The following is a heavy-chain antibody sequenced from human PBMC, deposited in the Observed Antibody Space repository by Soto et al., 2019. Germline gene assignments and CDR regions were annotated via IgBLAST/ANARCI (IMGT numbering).Heavy chain of an antibody. Sequence: QVQLVQSGAEVKKPWSSVKVSCKASGGTFSSYAISWVRQAPGQGLEWMGGIIPIFGTANYAQKFQGRVTITADESTSTAYMELSSLRSEDTAVYYCARGITMIVVVPYYYYGMDVWGQGTTVTVSS. CDR1: GGTFSSYA. CDR3: ARGITMIVVVPYYYYGMDV. V-gene: IGHV1-69*01. J-gene: IGHJ6*02. D-gene: IGHD3-22*01. CDR2: IIPIFGTA.